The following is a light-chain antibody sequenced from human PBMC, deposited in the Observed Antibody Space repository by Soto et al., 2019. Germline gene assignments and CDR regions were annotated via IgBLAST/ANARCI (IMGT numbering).Light chain of an antibody. CDR3: CTDAGSYNMSL. CDR2: DVV. Sequence: SPLTHLPAVSVSPGQSITISQTATSSHVGYYTYVFWYQRPTGKAPTPTIHDVVKRPSGVPDRFSGSKSGSPASLPISGLRTDDEGDYYCCTDAGSYNMSLFG. CDR1: SSHVGYYTY. V-gene: IGLV2-11*01. J-gene: IGLJ3*02.